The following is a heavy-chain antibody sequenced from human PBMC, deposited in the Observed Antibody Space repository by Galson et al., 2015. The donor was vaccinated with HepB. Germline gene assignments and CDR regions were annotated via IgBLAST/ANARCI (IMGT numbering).Heavy chain of an antibody. V-gene: IGHV3-30-3*01. D-gene: IGHD2-2*01. CDR1: GFTFSSYA. Sequence: SLRLSCAASGFTFSSYAMHWVRQAPGKGLEWVAVISYDGSNKYYADSVKGRFTISRDNSKNTLYLQMNSLRAEDTAVYYCARRRGPAASTYYFDYWGQGTLVTVSS. J-gene: IGHJ4*02. CDR2: ISYDGSNK. CDR3: ARRRGPAASTYYFDY.